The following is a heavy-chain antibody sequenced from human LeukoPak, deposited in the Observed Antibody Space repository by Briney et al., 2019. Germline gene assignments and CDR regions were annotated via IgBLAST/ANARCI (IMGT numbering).Heavy chain of an antibody. CDR3: ERSGLLWFGELINDHIFDT. Sequence: KSSETLSLTCAVYGGSFSGYYWSWIRQPPGNGLEWIGEINHSGSTNYNPSLKSRVTISVDTSKNQFSLQLSSVTGADTAVYYCERSGLLWFGELINDHIFDTWGQGTLVTVSS. J-gene: IGHJ5*02. D-gene: IGHD3-10*01. CDR1: GGSFSGYY. V-gene: IGHV4-34*01. CDR2: INHSGST.